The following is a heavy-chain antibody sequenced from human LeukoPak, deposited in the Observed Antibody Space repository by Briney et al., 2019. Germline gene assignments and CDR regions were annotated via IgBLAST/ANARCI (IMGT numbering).Heavy chain of an antibody. CDR3: ARAGGRSWFDP. V-gene: IGHV1-2*02. Sequence: GASVKVSCKASGYSFNDEYLHWVRQAPGQGLEWMGSINPNSGGTNYAQRFQGRVTMTTDTSMSTAYMELSRLTSDDTAVYYCARAGGRSWFDPWGQGTLVTVSS. CDR1: GYSFNDEY. J-gene: IGHJ5*02. CDR2: INPNSGGT.